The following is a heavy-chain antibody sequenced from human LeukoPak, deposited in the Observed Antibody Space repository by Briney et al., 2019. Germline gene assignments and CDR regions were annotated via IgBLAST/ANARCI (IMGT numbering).Heavy chain of an antibody. CDR2: IYYSGST. Sequence: SETLSLTCTVSGGSISSSSYYWGWIRQPPGKGLEWIGSIYYSGSTYYNPSLKSRVTISVDTSKNQFSLKLSSVTAADTAVYYCAGAPPITMIVVVPAGGAFDIWGQGTMVTVSS. D-gene: IGHD3-22*01. J-gene: IGHJ3*02. CDR1: GGSISSSSYY. V-gene: IGHV4-39*01. CDR3: AGAPPITMIVVVPAGGAFDI.